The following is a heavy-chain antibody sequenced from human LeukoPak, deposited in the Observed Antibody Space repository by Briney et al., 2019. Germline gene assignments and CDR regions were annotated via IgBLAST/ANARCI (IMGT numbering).Heavy chain of an antibody. J-gene: IGHJ4*02. CDR3: AGSSSWYDPLDY. CDR1: GGSFSGYY. Sequence: LETLSLTCAVYGGSFSGYYWSWIRQPPGKGLEWIGEINHSGSTNYNPSLKSRVTISVDTSKNQFSLKLSSMTAADTAVYYCAGSSSWYDPLDYWGQGTLVTVSS. CDR2: INHSGST. D-gene: IGHD6-13*01. V-gene: IGHV4-34*01.